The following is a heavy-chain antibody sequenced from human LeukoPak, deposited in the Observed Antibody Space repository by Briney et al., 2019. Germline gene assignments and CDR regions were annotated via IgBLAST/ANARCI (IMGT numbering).Heavy chain of an antibody. CDR2: IYYSGST. CDR1: GASMSSGDYY. J-gene: IGHJ4*02. Sequence: SETLSLTCTVSGASMSSGDYYWSWIRQPPGKGLEWIGYIYYSGSTNYNPSLKSRVTISVDTSKNQFSLKLSSVTAADTAVYYCARVAGTGSFDYWGQGTLVTVSS. V-gene: IGHV4-61*08. D-gene: IGHD3/OR15-3a*01. CDR3: ARVAGTGSFDY.